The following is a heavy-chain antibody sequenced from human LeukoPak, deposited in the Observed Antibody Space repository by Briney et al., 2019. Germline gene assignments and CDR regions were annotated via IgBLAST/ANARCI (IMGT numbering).Heavy chain of an antibody. J-gene: IGHJ5*02. CDR3: ARGRGPYGWFDP. D-gene: IGHD3-10*01. Sequence: GGSLRLSCAAPGFTLSSYWMHWARQTPGKGLVWVSRMSSDESTTNYADSVRGRFTISRDNAKNALYLQMNNLRAEDTAIYFCARGRGPYGWFDPWGQGTLVTVSS. CDR2: MSSDESTT. V-gene: IGHV3-74*01. CDR1: GFTLSSYW.